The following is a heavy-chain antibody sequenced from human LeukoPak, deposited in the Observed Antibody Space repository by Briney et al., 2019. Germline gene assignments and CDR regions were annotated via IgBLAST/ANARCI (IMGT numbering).Heavy chain of an antibody. CDR2: INPNSGGT. V-gene: IGHV1-2*02. J-gene: IGHJ4*02. CDR1: GYTFTSYY. D-gene: IGHD2-2*01. CDR3: ARDQRYCSSSSCPWEPFDY. Sequence: ASVKVSCKASGYTFTSYYMHWVRQAPGQGLEWMGWINPNSGGTKYAQNFQGRVTMTRDTSISTAYMELSSLRSDDTAVYYCARDQRYCSSSSCPWEPFDYWGQGTLVTVSS.